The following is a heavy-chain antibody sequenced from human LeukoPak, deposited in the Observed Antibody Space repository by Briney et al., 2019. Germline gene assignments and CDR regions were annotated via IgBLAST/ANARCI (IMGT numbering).Heavy chain of an antibody. J-gene: IGHJ4*02. CDR3: ARDRLVGLYYFDY. CDR2: IWYDGSNK. D-gene: IGHD1-26*01. Sequence: GGSLRLSCAASGFTFSDYYMSWIRQAPGKGLEWVAVIWYDGSNKYYADSVKGRFTISRDNSKNTLYLQMNSLRAEDTAVYYCARDRLVGLYYFDYWGQGTLVTVSS. CDR1: GFTFSDYY. V-gene: IGHV3-33*08.